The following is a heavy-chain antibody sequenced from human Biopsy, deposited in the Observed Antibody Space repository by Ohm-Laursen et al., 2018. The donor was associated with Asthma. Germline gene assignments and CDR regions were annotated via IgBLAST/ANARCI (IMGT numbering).Heavy chain of an antibody. D-gene: IGHD6-19*01. CDR3: ARCQVGYSSGWSLLLKKIYYSGMDV. J-gene: IGHJ6*02. CDR1: GGTFSNLA. Sequence: SVKVSCKAPGGTFSNLAISWVRQAPGQGLEWLGGIMTVFGTTKYAKKSQGRVTITADESTSTAYMEVTSLRSEDTAIYYCARCQVGYSSGWSLLLKKIYYSGMDVWGQGTAVTVSS. CDR2: IMTVFGTT. V-gene: IGHV1-69*01.